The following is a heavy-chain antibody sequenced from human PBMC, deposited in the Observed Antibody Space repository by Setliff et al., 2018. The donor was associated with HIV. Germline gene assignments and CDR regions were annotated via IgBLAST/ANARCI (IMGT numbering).Heavy chain of an antibody. CDR3: AMFSSSSDSPPEFDP. D-gene: IGHD6-6*01. Sequence: GGSLRLSCAASGFTFSGYAMNWVRQAPGKGLEWISSISSSSSYIYYADSVKGRFTISRDNAKNTLYLQMNGLRGDDTAVYYCAMFSSSSDSPPEFDPWDQGTVVTVSS. J-gene: IGHJ5*02. CDR1: GFTFSGYA. V-gene: IGHV3-21*01. CDR2: ISSSSSYI.